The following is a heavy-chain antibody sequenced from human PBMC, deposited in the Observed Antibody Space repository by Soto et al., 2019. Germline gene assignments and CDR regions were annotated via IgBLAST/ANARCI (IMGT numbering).Heavy chain of an antibody. V-gene: IGHV3-30-3*01. D-gene: IGHD6-13*01. Sequence: QVQLVESGGSVVQPGRSLRLSCAASGFTFSTHAMHWVRQAPGKGLECVAIVSFDGSNKYYADSVKGRFTISRDNSKNTRYLQMSGLTPEDTAFYYCARDQTGITTAGGGRIDRWGQGTLVTVSS. CDR3: ARDQTGITTAGGGRIDR. J-gene: IGHJ5*02. CDR2: VSFDGSNK. CDR1: GFTFSTHA.